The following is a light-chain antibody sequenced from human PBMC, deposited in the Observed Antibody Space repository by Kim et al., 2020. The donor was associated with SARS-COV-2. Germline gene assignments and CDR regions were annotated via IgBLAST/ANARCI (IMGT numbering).Light chain of an antibody. J-gene: IGKJ1*01. CDR1: QSVLYSSNNKNY. CDR3: QQYYSTPTWT. CDR2: WAS. Sequence: ATINCKSSQSVLYSSNNKNYLAWYQQKPGQPPKLLIYWASTRESGVPDRFSGSGSGTDFTLTISSLQAEDVAVYYCQQYYSTPTWTFGQGTKV. V-gene: IGKV4-1*01.